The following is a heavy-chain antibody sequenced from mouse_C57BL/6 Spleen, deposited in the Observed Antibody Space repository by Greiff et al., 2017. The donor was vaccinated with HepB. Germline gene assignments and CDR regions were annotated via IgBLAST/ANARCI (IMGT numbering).Heavy chain of an antibody. D-gene: IGHD1-1*01. J-gene: IGHJ3*01. V-gene: IGHV3-6*01. Sequence: EVQRVESGPGLVKPSQSLSLTCSVTDYSITSGYYWNWIRQFPGNKLEWMGYISYDGSNNYNPSLKNRISITRDTSKNQFFLKLNSVTTEDTATYYCARGHGSSYDWFAYWGQGTLVTVSA. CDR3: ARGHGSSYDWFAY. CDR2: ISYDGSN. CDR1: DYSITSGYY.